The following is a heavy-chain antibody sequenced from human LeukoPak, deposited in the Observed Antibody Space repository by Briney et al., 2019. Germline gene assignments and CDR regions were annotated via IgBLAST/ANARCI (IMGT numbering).Heavy chain of an antibody. J-gene: IGHJ1*01. CDR1: GGTFSSYA. V-gene: IGHV1-69*13. CDR3: ARDPSEYYYDSSGYYSRAEYFQH. Sequence: ASVKVSCKASGGTFSSYAISWVRQAPGQGLEWMEGIIPIFGTANYAQKFQGRVTITADESTSTAYMELSSLRSEDTAVYYCARDPSEYYYDSSGYYSRAEYFQHWGQGTLVTVSS. D-gene: IGHD3-22*01. CDR2: IIPIFGTA.